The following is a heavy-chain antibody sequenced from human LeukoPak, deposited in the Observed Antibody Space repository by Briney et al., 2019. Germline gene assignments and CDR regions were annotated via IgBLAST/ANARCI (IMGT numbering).Heavy chain of an antibody. CDR2: IRYDGSNK. D-gene: IGHD2-15*01. CDR3: ARVTYSGPTAFDI. Sequence: PGGSLRLSCAASGFTFSSYGMHWVRQAPGKGLEWVAFIRYDGSNKYYADSVKGRFTISRDNAKNSLYLQMNSLRAEDTAVYYCARVTYSGPTAFDIWGQGTMVTVSS. J-gene: IGHJ3*02. CDR1: GFTFSSYG. V-gene: IGHV3-30*02.